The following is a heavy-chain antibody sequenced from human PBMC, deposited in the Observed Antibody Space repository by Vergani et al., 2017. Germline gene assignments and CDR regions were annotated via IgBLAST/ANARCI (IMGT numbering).Heavy chain of an antibody. CDR3: ARDPAPSPTVVTFLLDV. CDR2: ISSSSSYI. J-gene: IGHJ6*04. Sequence: EVQLVESGGGLVKPGGSLRLSCAASGFAFSTYSMTWVRQAPGKGLEWVSSISSSSSYIYYADSVKGRFTISRDNAKNSLYLQMNSLRAEDTAVYYCARDPAPSPTVVTFLLDVWGKGTTVTVSS. CDR1: GFAFSTYS. D-gene: IGHD4-23*01. V-gene: IGHV3-21*01.